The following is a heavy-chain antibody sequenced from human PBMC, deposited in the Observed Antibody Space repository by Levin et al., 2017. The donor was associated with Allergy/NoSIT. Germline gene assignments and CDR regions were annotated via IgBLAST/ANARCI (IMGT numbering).Heavy chain of an antibody. J-gene: IGHJ4*02. CDR3: ARPTAGPGNYLIDD. V-gene: IGHV3-33*01. D-gene: IGHD3-10*01. CDR2: IWNDGSNE. CDR1: GFTFRNHA. Sequence: SCAASGFTFRNHAMHWVRQTPGKGLEWVALIWNDGSNERYADSVKGRFTISRDNSRDTLYLQMNSLRAEDTAVYYCARPTAGPGNYLIDDWGQGFLVTVSS.